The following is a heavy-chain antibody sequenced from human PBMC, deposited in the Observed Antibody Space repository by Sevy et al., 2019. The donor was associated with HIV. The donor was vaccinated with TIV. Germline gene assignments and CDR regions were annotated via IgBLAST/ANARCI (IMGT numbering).Heavy chain of an antibody. CDR2: TYYSGST. V-gene: IGHV4-61*01. CDR3: ARGGIGSSSWYFDP. J-gene: IGHJ5*02. Sequence: SETLSLTCTVSGGSVSSGSYYWSWIRQPPGKGLEWIGYTYYSGSTNYNPSLKSQVTISVDTSKNQFSLKLSSVTAADTAVYYCARGGIGSSSWYFDPWGQGTLVTVSS. CDR1: GGSVSSGSYY. D-gene: IGHD6-13*01.